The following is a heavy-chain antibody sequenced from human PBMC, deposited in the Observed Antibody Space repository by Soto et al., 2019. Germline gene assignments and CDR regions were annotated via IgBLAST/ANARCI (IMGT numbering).Heavy chain of an antibody. V-gene: IGHV5-51*01. CDR3: ARGEFLAPPSDY. CDR2: IYPGDSDT. J-gene: IGHJ4*02. D-gene: IGHD3-3*01. CDR1: GYSFTGYW. Sequence: GESLKISCKTSGYSFTGYWIAWVRQKPGKGLEWVGIIYPGDSDTRYSPSFQGQVTISADKSTRTASLQWSSLKASDSAIYYCARGEFLAPPSDYWGQGTLGTVS.